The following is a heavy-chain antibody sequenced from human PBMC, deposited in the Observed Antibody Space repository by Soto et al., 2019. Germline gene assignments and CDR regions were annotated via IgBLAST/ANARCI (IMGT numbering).Heavy chain of an antibody. CDR3: AAGDPTRDYGMDV. Sequence: GESLKISCTGSGYSFTIYLISWVRQMPGKGLEWMGRIDPSDSYTNYSPSFQGHVTISADKSISTAYLQWSSLKASDTAMYYCAAGDPTRDYGMDVWGQGTTVTVSS. J-gene: IGHJ6*02. D-gene: IGHD1-26*01. CDR2: IDPSDSYT. V-gene: IGHV5-10-1*01. CDR1: GYSFTIYL.